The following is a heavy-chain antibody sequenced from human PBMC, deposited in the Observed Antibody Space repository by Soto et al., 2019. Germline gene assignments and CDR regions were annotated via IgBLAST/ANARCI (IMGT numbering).Heavy chain of an antibody. CDR2: IYYSGST. CDR1: GFTISSGGYY. V-gene: IGHV4-31*03. D-gene: IGHD1-26*01. Sequence: SETLSLTCTVSGFTISSGGYYWSWIRRHPGKGLEWIGYIYYSGSTYYNPSLKSRVTISVDTSKNQFSLKLSSVTAADTAVYYCATTYLVKVFDYWGQGTLVTVSS. J-gene: IGHJ4*02. CDR3: ATTYLVKVFDY.